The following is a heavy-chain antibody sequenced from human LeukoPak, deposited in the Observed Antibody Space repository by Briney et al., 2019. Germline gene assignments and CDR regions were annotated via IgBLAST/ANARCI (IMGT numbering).Heavy chain of an antibody. CDR2: INHSGST. CDR1: GGSFSGYY. D-gene: IGHD2-15*01. Sequence: PSETLSLTCAVYGGSFSGYYWSWIRQPPGKGLEWIGEINHSGSTNYNPSLTSRVTISVDTSKNQFSLKLSSVTAADTAVYYCARYDCSGGSCYAETPWADDWYFDLWGRGTLVTVSS. V-gene: IGHV4-34*01. J-gene: IGHJ2*01. CDR3: ARYDCSGGSCYAETPWADDWYFDL.